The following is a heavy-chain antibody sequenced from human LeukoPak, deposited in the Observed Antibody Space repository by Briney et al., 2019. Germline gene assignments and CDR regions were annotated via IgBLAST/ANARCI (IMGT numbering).Heavy chain of an antibody. CDR1: GYTFTSYD. D-gene: IGHD3-9*01. CDR3: ARAQGNYDILTGYYPDDAFDI. V-gene: IGHV1-8*03. CDR2: MNRNSGNT. J-gene: IGHJ3*02. Sequence: GASVKVSCKASGYTFTSYDINWVRQATGQGFEWMGWMNRNSGNTGYAQKFQGRVTITRNTSISTAYMELSSLRSEDTAVYYCARAQGNYDILTGYYPDDAFDIWGQGTMVTVSS.